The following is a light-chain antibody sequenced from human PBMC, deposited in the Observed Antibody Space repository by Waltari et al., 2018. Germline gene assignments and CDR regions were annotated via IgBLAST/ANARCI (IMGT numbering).Light chain of an antibody. Sequence: DIQMTQSPSSLSASVGDRVTITCRASQSISSYLNWYQQKPGKAPKLLIYAASSLQSGVPSRFSGSGSGTDFTLTISSLQPDDSATYFCLQYDTYWTFGQGTQLEIK. CDR1: QSISSY. CDR3: LQYDTYWT. V-gene: IGKV1-39*01. J-gene: IGKJ1*01. CDR2: AAS.